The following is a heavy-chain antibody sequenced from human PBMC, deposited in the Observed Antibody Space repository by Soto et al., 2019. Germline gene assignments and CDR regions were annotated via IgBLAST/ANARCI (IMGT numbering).Heavy chain of an antibody. V-gene: IGHV3-33*01. Sequence: GGSLRLSCAASGFTFSSYGMHWVRQAPGKGLEWVAVIWYDGSNKYYADSVKGRFTISRDNSKNTLYLQMNSLRAEDTAVYYCARDRACTNGVCLGFDYWGQGTLVTVSS. CDR3: ARDRACTNGVCLGFDY. J-gene: IGHJ4*02. D-gene: IGHD2-8*01. CDR1: GFTFSSYG. CDR2: IWYDGSNK.